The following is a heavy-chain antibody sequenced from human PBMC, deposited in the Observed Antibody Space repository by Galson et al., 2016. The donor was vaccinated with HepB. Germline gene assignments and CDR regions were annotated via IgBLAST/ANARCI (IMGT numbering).Heavy chain of an antibody. CDR1: GFTLSTYW. Sequence: SLRLSCAASGFTLSTYWMHWVRQAPGKGLVWVSRINSDGRSTSYADSVKGRFTISRDNVKNTLYLQMNSLRAEDTAVYYCARLGGNYRTTSHFDYWGQGTLVTVSS. CDR2: INSDGRST. V-gene: IGHV3-74*01. J-gene: IGHJ4*02. CDR3: ARLGGNYRTTSHFDY. D-gene: IGHD1-26*01.